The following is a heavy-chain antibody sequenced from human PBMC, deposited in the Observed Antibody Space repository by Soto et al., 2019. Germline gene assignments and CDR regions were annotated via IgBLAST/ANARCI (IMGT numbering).Heavy chain of an antibody. Sequence: GASVKVSCKASGYTFTSYGISWVRQAPGQGLEWMGWIDTYSGGTNYAQNLQGRVTMTTDTSTSTAYMELRSLRLDDTAVYYCARDWYCIRTSCYNCFDPWGQGSLVTVSS. CDR1: GYTFTSYG. J-gene: IGHJ5*02. CDR2: IDTYSGGT. CDR3: ARDWYCIRTSCYNCFDP. V-gene: IGHV1-18*01. D-gene: IGHD2-2*01.